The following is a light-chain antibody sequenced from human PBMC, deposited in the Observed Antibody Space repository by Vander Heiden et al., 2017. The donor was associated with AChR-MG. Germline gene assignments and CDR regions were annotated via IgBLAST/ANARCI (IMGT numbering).Light chain of an antibody. CDR1: SSDAGGYNS. CDR2: EVS. Sequence: QSALTQPPSASGSPGQSVTISCTGTSSDAGGYNSVCWSQQPLGKAPNLMIYEVSKRPSGVPDRFSGSKSGNTASLTVSGLQAEDEADYYCSSYAGSNNLVFGGGTKLTVL. J-gene: IGLJ2*01. V-gene: IGLV2-8*01. CDR3: SSYAGSNNLV.